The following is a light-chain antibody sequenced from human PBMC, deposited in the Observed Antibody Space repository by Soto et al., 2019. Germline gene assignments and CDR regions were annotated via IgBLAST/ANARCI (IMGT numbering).Light chain of an antibody. CDR3: QKYDSAPWT. CDR1: QGISNY. CDR2: AAS. J-gene: IGKJ1*01. Sequence: DIQMTQSPSSLSASVRARVTITCRASQGISNYLAWYQQKPGKVPKLLIYAASTLQSGVPSRFSGSGSGTDFTLTISSLQPEDVATYYCQKYDSAPWTFGQGPKVEIK. V-gene: IGKV1-27*01.